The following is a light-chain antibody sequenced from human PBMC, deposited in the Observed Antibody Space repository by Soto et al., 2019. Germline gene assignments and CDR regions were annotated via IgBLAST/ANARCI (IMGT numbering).Light chain of an antibody. J-gene: IGLJ2*01. Sequence: QAVLTQPPSASGTPGQRVTISCSGSSSNIGSNTVNWYQQLPGTAPKLLIYSNNQRPSGVPDRFSGSKSGTSASLAISGLQSEDEDDYYCGAWDDSLNGVVFGGGTKLTVL. CDR1: SSNIGSNT. CDR2: SNN. V-gene: IGLV1-44*01. CDR3: GAWDDSLNGVV.